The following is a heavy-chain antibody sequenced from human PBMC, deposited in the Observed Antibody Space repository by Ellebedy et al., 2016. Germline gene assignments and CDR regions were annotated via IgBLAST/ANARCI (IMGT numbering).Heavy chain of an antibody. CDR1: GFTFSSYG. J-gene: IGHJ6*02. D-gene: IGHD4-17*01. CDR3: AKRGRDYGDYVALYYYYGMDV. CDR2: ISYDGSNK. V-gene: IGHV3-30*18. Sequence: GGSLRLXXAASGFTFSSYGMHWVRQAPGKGLEWVAVISYDGSNKYYADSVKGRFTISRDNSKNTLYLQMNSLRAEDTAVYYCAKRGRDYGDYVALYYYYGMDVWGQGTTVTVSS.